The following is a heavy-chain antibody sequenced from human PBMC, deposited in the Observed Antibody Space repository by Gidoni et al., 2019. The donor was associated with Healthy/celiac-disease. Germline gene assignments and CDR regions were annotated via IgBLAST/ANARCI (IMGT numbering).Heavy chain of an antibody. CDR3: ARSVAGTHYYYMDV. V-gene: IGHV1-69*04. J-gene: IGHJ6*03. D-gene: IGHD6-19*01. CDR2: IIPILGIA. CDR1: GGTFSSYA. Sequence: QVQLAQSGAEVKKPGSSVRVSCQASGGTFSSYAISWVRQAPGQGLEWMGRIIPILGIANYAQKFQGRVTITADKSTITAYMELSSLRSEDTAVYYCARSVAGTHYYYMDVWGKGTTVTVSS.